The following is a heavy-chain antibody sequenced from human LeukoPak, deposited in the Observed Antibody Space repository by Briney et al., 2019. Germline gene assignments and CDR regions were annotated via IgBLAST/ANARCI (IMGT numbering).Heavy chain of an antibody. CDR2: IIPILGIA. Sequence: ASVKVSCKASGYTFTSYGISWVRQAPGQGLEWMGRIIPILGIANYAQKFQGRVTITADKSTSTAYMELSSLRSEDTAVYYCASYHPYQLLSFDYWGQGTLVTVSS. D-gene: IGHD2-2*01. CDR3: ASYHPYQLLSFDY. CDR1: GYTFTSYG. V-gene: IGHV1-69*04. J-gene: IGHJ4*02.